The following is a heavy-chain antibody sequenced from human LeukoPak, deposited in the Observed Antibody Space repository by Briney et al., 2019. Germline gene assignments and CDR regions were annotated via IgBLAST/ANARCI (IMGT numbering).Heavy chain of an antibody. CDR1: GGTFSSYA. CDR3: ARAPLHYGGNSWGAFDI. Sequence: ASVKVSCKASGGTFSSYAISWVRQAPGQGLEWMGRIIPIFGTANYAQKFQGRVTITTDESTSTAYVELSSLRSEDTAVYYCARAPLHYGGNSWGAFDIWGQGTMVTVSS. CDR2: IIPIFGTA. V-gene: IGHV1-69*05. D-gene: IGHD4-23*01. J-gene: IGHJ3*02.